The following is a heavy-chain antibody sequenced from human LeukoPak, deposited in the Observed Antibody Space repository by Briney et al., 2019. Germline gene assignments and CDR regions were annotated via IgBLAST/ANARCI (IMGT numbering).Heavy chain of an antibody. V-gene: IGHV3-23*01. Sequence: PGGSLRLSCAASGFTFSSCAMTWVRQAPGKGLEWVSGISGSGGSTYYADSGKGRFTISRDNSKNTLYLQMNSLRAEDTAVYYCAKGSYSSGWYESDYWGQGTLVTVSS. D-gene: IGHD6-19*01. J-gene: IGHJ4*02. CDR1: GFTFSSCA. CDR2: ISGSGGST. CDR3: AKGSYSSGWYESDY.